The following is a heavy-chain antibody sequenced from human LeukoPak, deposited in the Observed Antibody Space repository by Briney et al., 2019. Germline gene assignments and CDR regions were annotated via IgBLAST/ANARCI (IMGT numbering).Heavy chain of an antibody. Sequence: SGPTLVKPTQTLTLTCSFSGFSLSNTEVGVGWIRQTPGKAPEWLAVIHWDDDKRFSRSLRSRLTITKDTAKNQVVLTLNNMDPVDTGTYHCARTRSSGYYDAFDVWGQGTMVIASS. D-gene: IGHD3-22*01. V-gene: IGHV2-5*02. J-gene: IGHJ3*01. CDR3: ARTRSSGYYDAFDV. CDR2: IHWDDDK. CDR1: GFSLSNTEVG.